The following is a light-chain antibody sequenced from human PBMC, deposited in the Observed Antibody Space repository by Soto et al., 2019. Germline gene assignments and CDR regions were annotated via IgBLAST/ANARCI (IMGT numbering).Light chain of an antibody. Sequence: QSALTQPASVSGSPGQPITISCTGTSSDVGGYKYVSWYQQHPGKAPKLMIYDIRNRPSGVSNRFSGSKSGNTASLTISGLQAEDDADYYCSSYTSSSTRVFGTGTKLTVL. V-gene: IGLV2-14*03. CDR1: SSDVGGYKY. CDR2: DIR. CDR3: SSYTSSSTRV. J-gene: IGLJ1*01.